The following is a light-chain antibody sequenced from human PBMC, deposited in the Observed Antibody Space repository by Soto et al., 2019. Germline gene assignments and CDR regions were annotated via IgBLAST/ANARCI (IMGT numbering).Light chain of an antibody. CDR1: QSVSSSD. V-gene: IGKV3-20*01. J-gene: IGKJ1*01. CDR2: GAS. CDR3: HLYGASPPT. Sequence: EVVLTQSPGTLSLSPGERATLSCRASQSVSSSDLAWYHQKPGQAPRLLISGASRRATGIPDRFSASGSGTDFTLTISRLEPEDFAVFYCHLYGASPPTFGQGTKVEI.